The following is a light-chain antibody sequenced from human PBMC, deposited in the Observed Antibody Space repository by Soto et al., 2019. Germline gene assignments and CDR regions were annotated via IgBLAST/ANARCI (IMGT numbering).Light chain of an antibody. J-gene: IGKJ1*01. CDR2: DAS. CDR3: QQRSNWPRT. CDR1: QSVSSN. V-gene: IGKV3-11*01. Sequence: EIVMTQSPATLSVSPGERATLSCRASQSVSSNLAWYQQKPGQAPRLLIYDASNRASDIPARFSGSGSGTDFTLTISSLEPEDLAVYYCQQRSNWPRTFGQGTKVDIK.